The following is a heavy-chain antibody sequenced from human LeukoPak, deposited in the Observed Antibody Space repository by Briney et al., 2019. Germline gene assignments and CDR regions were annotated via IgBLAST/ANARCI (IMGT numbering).Heavy chain of an antibody. Sequence: PGGSLRLSCAASGFTFSSYWMNWARQAPGKGLEWVASINHNGNVNYYVDSVKGRFTISRDNAKNSLYLQMSNLRAEDTAVYYCARDLSYGDYAGIDYWGQGTLVTVSS. CDR1: GFTFSSYW. CDR3: ARDLSYGDYAGIDY. D-gene: IGHD4-17*01. CDR2: INHNGNVN. V-gene: IGHV3-7*03. J-gene: IGHJ4*02.